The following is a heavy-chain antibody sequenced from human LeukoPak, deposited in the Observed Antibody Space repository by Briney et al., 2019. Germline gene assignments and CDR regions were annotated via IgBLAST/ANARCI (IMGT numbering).Heavy chain of an antibody. CDR1: GGSISSSNW. CDR3: ASSGVAGTLNWFDP. D-gene: IGHD6-19*01. CDR2: IYHSGST. V-gene: IGHV4-4*02. Sequence: PSETLSLTCAVSGGSISSSNWWSWVRQPPGKGLEWIGEIYHSGSTNYNPSLKSRVTISVDKSKNQFSLKLSSVTAADTAVYYCASSGVAGTLNWFDPWGQGTLVTVSS. J-gene: IGHJ5*02.